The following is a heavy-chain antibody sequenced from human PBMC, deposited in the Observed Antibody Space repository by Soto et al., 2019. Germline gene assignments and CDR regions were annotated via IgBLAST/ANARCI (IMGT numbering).Heavy chain of an antibody. CDR1: GYSFTSYW. Sequence: PGESLKISCKGSGYSFTSYWIGWVRQMPGKGLEWMGIIYPGDSDTRYSPSFQGQVTISADKSISTAYLQWSSLKASDTAMYYCARGTRIAAAGNHFDYWGQGTLVTLSS. CDR3: ARGTRIAAAGNHFDY. J-gene: IGHJ4*02. V-gene: IGHV5-51*01. CDR2: IYPGDSDT. D-gene: IGHD6-13*01.